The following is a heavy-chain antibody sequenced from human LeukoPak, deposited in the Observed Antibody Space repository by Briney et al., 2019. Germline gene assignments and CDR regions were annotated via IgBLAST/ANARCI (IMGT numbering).Heavy chain of an antibody. V-gene: IGHV3-20*04. CDR3: ARRDIVVVPAAIFGAFDI. CDR2: INWNGGST. Sequence: GGSLRLSCAASGFSFDDYGMSWVRQAPGKGLEWVSGINWNGGSTGYADSVKGRFTISRDNAKNSLYLQMNSLRAEDTALYYCARRDIVVVPAAIFGAFDIWGQGTMVTVSS. J-gene: IGHJ3*02. D-gene: IGHD2-2*02. CDR1: GFSFDDYG.